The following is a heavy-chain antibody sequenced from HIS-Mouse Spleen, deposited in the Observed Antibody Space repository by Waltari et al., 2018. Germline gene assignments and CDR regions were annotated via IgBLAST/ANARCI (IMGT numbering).Heavy chain of an antibody. V-gene: IGHV4-39*07. CDR1: GGSISSSSYY. D-gene: IGHD6-13*01. CDR3: AREIPYSSSWYDWYFDL. Sequence: QLQLQEPGPGLVKPSETLSLTCTVSGGSISSSSYYWGWIRQPPGKGLEWLGSIYYSGSTYYNPSLKSRVTISVDTSKNQFSLKLSSVTAADTAVYYCAREIPYSSSWYDWYFDLWGRGTLVTVSS. J-gene: IGHJ2*01. CDR2: IYYSGST.